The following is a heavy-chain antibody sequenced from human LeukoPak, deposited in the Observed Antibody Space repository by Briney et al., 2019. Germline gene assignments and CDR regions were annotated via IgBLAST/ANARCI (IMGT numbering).Heavy chain of an antibody. CDR3: ARDQYDTWSRRGNFDS. J-gene: IGHJ4*02. CDR1: GFSFGKYW. V-gene: IGHV3-7*03. D-gene: IGHD3/OR15-3a*01. Sequence: GGSLRLSCVASGFSFGKYWMSWVRQAPGKGLEWVANIKLDGSEKNYVDSVKGRFTVSRDNTKNSLYLQMNSLRAEDTAVFYCARDQYDTWSRRGNFDSWGQGTLVIVSS. CDR2: IKLDGSEK.